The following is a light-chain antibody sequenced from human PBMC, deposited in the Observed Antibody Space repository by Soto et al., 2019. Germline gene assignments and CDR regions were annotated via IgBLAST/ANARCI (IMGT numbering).Light chain of an antibody. Sequence: QSALTQPASVSGSPGQSITISCTGSSSDVGGYNYVSWYQQHHPDKAPKLMIYDVSNRPSGVSNRFSGSKSGNTASLTISGLQAEDEADYYCSSYTTSSTVVFGGGTKLTVL. V-gene: IGLV2-14*03. J-gene: IGLJ2*01. CDR2: DVS. CDR3: SSYTTSSTVV. CDR1: SSDVGGYNY.